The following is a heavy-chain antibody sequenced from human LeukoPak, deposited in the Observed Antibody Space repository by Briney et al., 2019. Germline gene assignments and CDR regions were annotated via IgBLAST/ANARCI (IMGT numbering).Heavy chain of an antibody. Sequence: ASVKVSCKDSGYTFTSYDINWVRQATGQGLEWMGWMNPNSGNTGYAQKFQGRVTMTRNTSISTAYMELSSLRSEDTAVYYCARGLTYNHYKYYYFGMDVWGQGTTVTVSS. D-gene: IGHD1-1*01. CDR3: ARGLTYNHYKYYYFGMDV. CDR1: GYTFTSYD. CDR2: MNPNSGNT. V-gene: IGHV1-8*01. J-gene: IGHJ6*02.